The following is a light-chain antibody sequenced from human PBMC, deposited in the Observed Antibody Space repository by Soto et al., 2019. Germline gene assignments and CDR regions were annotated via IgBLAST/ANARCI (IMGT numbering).Light chain of an antibody. V-gene: IGLV3-21*04. CDR2: YDS. J-gene: IGLJ2*01. Sequence: SYELTQPPSVSVAPGKTARITCGGNNIGSKSVHWYQQKPGQAPVLVIYYDSDRPSGIPERFSGSNSGNTATLTISRVEAGDEADYYCQVWVRSSDHRVFGGGTKPTFL. CDR3: QVWVRSSDHRV. CDR1: NIGSKS.